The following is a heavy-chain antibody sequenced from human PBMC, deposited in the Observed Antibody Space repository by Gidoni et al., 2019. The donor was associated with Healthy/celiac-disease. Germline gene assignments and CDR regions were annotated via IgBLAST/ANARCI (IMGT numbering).Heavy chain of an antibody. CDR1: GFTFSSYS. CDR2: ISSSSSYI. Sequence: EVQLVESGGGLVKPGGSLRLSCAASGFTFSSYSMTWVRQAPGKGLEWISSISSSSSYIYYADSVKGRFTISRDNAKNSLYLQMNSLRAEDTAVYYCARVHAGGLDYWGQGTLVTVSS. D-gene: IGHD3-16*01. J-gene: IGHJ4*02. CDR3: ARVHAGGLDY. V-gene: IGHV3-21*01.